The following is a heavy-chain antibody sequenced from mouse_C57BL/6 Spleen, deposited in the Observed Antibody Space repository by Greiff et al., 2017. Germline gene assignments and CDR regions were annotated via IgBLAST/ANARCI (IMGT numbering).Heavy chain of an antibody. CDR1: GFTFSSYA. V-gene: IGHV5-9-1*02. Sequence: DVKLVVESGEGLVKPGGSLKLSCTASGFTFSSYAMSWVRQTPEKRLEWVAYISSGGDYIYYADTVKGRFTISRDNARNTLYLQMSSLKSEDTAMYYCTREIDYGSPFDYWGQGTTLTVSS. CDR2: ISSGGDYI. CDR3: TREIDYGSPFDY. J-gene: IGHJ2*01. D-gene: IGHD1-1*01.